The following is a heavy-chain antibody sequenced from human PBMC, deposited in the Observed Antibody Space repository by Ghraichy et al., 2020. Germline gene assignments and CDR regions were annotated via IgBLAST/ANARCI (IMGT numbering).Heavy chain of an antibody. D-gene: IGHD3-22*01. CDR2: ITSSSRSI. CDR1: GFSLSSYN. V-gene: IGHV3-48*02. J-gene: IGHJ6*02. CDR3: ARASRVVRFYYYDGMDV. Sequence: GESLRLSCVGSGFSLSSYNMNWVRQSPGKGLEWISYITSSSRSIFYADSVKGRFTISRDNAKNSVSLQMTSLRDEDTAVYYCARASRVVRFYYYDGMDVWGQGTTVTVSS.